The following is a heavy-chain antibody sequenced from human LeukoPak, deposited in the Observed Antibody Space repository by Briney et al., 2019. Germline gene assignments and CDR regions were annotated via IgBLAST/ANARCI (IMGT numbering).Heavy chain of an antibody. D-gene: IGHD1-26*01. V-gene: IGHV3-21*01. Sequence: ETLSLTCTVSGGSISSSSYYWGWIRQPPGKGLEWVSSISSSSSYIYYADSVKGRFTISSDNAKNSLYLQMNSLRAEDTALYYCARGRYSGSYLLDYWGQGTLVTVSS. J-gene: IGHJ4*02. CDR3: ARGRYSGSYLLDY. CDR2: ISSSSSYI. CDR1: GGSISSSS.